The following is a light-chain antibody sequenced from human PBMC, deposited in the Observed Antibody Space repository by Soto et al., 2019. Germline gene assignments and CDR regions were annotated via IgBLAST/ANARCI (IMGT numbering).Light chain of an antibody. CDR3: CSYAGGGTYV. CDR1: SHDVGTYDL. J-gene: IGLJ1*01. V-gene: IGLV2-23*02. Sequence: QSALTQPASVSGSPGRSITFSCTGASHDVGTYDLVSWFQQHPGKAPKLMIYEVTKRPSGVSNRFSGSKSGNTASLTISGLQAEDEADYYCCSYAGGGTYVFGTGTKLTVL. CDR2: EVT.